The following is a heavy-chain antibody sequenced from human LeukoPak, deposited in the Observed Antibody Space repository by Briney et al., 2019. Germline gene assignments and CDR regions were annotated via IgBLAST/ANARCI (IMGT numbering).Heavy chain of an antibody. CDR2: ISGSGDST. Sequence: GGSLRLSCAASEFTFRSYAMQWVRQAPGKGLEWVSGISGSGDSTYYADSVKGRFTISRDNSKNTLYLQMNSLRAEDTAVYYCAKYLSAKGPPYALEVWGQGTTVTVSS. CDR3: AKYLSAKGPPYALEV. V-gene: IGHV3-23*01. CDR1: EFTFRSYA. J-gene: IGHJ6*02.